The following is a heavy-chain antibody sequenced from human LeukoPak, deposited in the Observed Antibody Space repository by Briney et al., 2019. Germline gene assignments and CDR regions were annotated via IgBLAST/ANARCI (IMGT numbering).Heavy chain of an antibody. V-gene: IGHV4-34*01. Sequence: SETLSLTCAVYGGSFSGYYWSWIRQPPGKGLEWIGEINHSGSTNYNPSLKSRVTISVDTSKNQFSLKLSSVTAADTAVYYCARVKGGYYYGWGSFSDPWGQGTLVTVSS. CDR3: ARVKGGYYYGWGSFSDP. CDR2: INHSGST. CDR1: GGSFSGYY. J-gene: IGHJ5*02. D-gene: IGHD3-10*01.